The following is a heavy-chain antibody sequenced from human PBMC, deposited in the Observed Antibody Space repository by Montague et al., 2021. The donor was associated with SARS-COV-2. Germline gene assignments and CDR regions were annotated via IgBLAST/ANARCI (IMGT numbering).Heavy chain of an antibody. Sequence: SLRLSCAASGFTFSAYSMTWVRQAPGKGLEWVSSISSRTSYTYYGDSVKGRFTSSRDNAKNSLYLEMNSLRAEDTAVYYCAKDATIFWFERGRGTFDHWGQGTLVAVSS. J-gene: IGHJ4*02. D-gene: IGHD3-10*01. V-gene: IGHV3-21*01. CDR3: AKDATIFWFERGRGTFDH. CDR2: ISSRTSYT. CDR1: GFTFSAYS.